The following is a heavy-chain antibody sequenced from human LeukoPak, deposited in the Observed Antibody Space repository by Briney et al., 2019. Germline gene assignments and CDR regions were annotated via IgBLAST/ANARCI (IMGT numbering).Heavy chain of an antibody. CDR2: IYTDGST. Sequence: SQTLSLTYTVSGGSISSYFWSWIRQPPGKGLEWIGYIYTDGSTIYNPSLKSRVTISLDTSKKQFSLKLTSVTAPDTAVYYCARRQTFFDYWGQGTLVTVSS. J-gene: IGHJ4*02. CDR1: GGSISSYF. CDR3: ARRQTFFDY. V-gene: IGHV4-4*09.